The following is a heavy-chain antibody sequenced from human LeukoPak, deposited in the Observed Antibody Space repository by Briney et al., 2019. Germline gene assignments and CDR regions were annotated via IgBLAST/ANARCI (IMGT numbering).Heavy chain of an antibody. CDR1: GFTFSSYA. V-gene: IGHV4-59*01. CDR3: VRSKSGTYGWFDP. CDR2: IYYTGSA. D-gene: IGHD4-17*01. Sequence: GSLRLSCAASGFTFSSYAMSWIRQPPGKGLEWIGYIYYTGSANYSPSLKSRVTISIDTSKTQFSLKVSSVTAADTAIYYCVRSKSGTYGWFDPWGQGTLVTVFS. J-gene: IGHJ5*02.